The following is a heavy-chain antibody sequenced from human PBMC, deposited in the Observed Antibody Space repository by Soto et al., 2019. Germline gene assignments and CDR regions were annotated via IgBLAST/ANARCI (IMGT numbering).Heavy chain of an antibody. V-gene: IGHV4-4*07. CDR3: AGHAMVRGVITGTLDY. CDR1: GGSISSYY. Sequence: ETLSLTCTVSGGSISSYYWSWIRQPAGKGLEWIGRIYTSGSTNYNPSLKSRVTMSVDTSKNQFSLKLSSVTAADTAVYYCAGHAMVRGVITGTLDYWGQGTLVTVSS. J-gene: IGHJ4*02. D-gene: IGHD3-10*01. CDR2: IYTSGST.